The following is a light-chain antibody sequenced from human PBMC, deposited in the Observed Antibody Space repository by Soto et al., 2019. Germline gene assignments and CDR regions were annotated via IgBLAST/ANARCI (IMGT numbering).Light chain of an antibody. CDR1: PSVTNY. CDR2: GAF. Sequence: EIVMTQSPATLSVSPGERATLSCRASPSVTNYLAWYQQKPGQAPRLVIYGAFNRATGIPARFSGSGSGTEFTLTISSLQSEDFAVYYCQQYNNWPRTFGQGTKVDI. J-gene: IGKJ1*01. CDR3: QQYNNWPRT. V-gene: IGKV3D-15*01.